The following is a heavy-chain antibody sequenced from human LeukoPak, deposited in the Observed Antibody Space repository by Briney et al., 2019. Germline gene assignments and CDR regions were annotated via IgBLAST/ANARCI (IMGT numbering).Heavy chain of an antibody. CDR2: IYYSGNT. J-gene: IGHJ4*02. Sequence: PSETLSLTCTVSGGSISSSSYYWGWIRQPPGKGLEWIGSIYYSGNTYYNPSLKSRVTISVDTSKNQFSLKLSSVTAADTAVYYCARHRNYYYDSSGYYYFDYWGQGTLVTVSS. V-gene: IGHV4-39*01. CDR3: ARHRNYYYDSSGYYYFDY. D-gene: IGHD3-22*01. CDR1: GGSISSSSYY.